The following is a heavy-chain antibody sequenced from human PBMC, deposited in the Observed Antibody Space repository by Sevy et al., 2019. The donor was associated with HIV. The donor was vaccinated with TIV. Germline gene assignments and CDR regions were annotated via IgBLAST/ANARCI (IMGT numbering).Heavy chain of an antibody. CDR3: AKDGHDHGDFYFNY. D-gene: IGHD4-17*01. CDR2: IIGSGGRT. Sequence: GGSLRLSCAASGFTFSSYAMSWVRQSPGKGLEWVSCIIGSGGRTYYAESVKGRFTISRDNAKNTLYLQMNNLRAEDTAVYYCAKDGHDHGDFYFNYCGQGTLVTVSS. V-gene: IGHV3-23*01. CDR1: GFTFSSYA. J-gene: IGHJ4*02.